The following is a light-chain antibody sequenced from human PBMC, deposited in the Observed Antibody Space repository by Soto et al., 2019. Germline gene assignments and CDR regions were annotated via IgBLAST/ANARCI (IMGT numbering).Light chain of an antibody. CDR2: GAS. CDR1: QSVSSN. Sequence: EIVMTQSPATLSVSPGEGATLSCRASQSVSSNLAWYQQKPGQTPRLLIYGASTRATDIPARFSGSESGTEFTLTISSLQSEDFAVYYCQQYNNWPWTFGQGTKVDI. V-gene: IGKV3-15*01. J-gene: IGKJ1*01. CDR3: QQYNNWPWT.